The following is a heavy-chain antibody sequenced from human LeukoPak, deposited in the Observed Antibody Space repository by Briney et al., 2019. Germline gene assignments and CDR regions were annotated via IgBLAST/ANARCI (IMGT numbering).Heavy chain of an antibody. D-gene: IGHD1-26*01. CDR2: INSHNGNT. CDR3: ARAVSGSLYGDFDF. Sequence: GASVKVSCKASGYSFLFFGVSWVRQAPGQGLEWMGWINSHNGNTNYAERLQGRVTMTTDTSTSTSYMELRSLRSDDTAVYYCARAVSGSLYGDFDFWGQGTPVTVSS. V-gene: IGHV1-18*01. J-gene: IGHJ4*02. CDR1: GYSFLFFG.